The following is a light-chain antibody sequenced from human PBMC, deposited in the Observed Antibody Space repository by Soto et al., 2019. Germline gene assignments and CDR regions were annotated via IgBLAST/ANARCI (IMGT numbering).Light chain of an antibody. Sequence: DIVMTQSPDSLAVSLGERATINCKSSQSVLYSSNNKNYLAWYQQKPGQPPKLLIYWASTRESGVPDRFCGSGSGTDFTLTIISLQAEDVAVYYCQQYYSTPFTFGRGTKVDIK. CDR3: QQYYSTPFT. CDR1: QSVLYSSNNKNY. CDR2: WAS. J-gene: IGKJ3*01. V-gene: IGKV4-1*01.